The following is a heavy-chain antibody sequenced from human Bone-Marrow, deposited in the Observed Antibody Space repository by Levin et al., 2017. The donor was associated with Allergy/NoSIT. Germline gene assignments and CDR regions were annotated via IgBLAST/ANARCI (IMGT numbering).Heavy chain of an antibody. CDR2: ISTAGTNT. J-gene: IGHJ4*02. D-gene: IGHD4-17*01. CDR3: AKDGAGTNYGIDY. V-gene: IGHV3-23*01. CDR1: GFTFSSHA. Sequence: GESLKISCAASGFTFSSHAMTWVRQAPGKGLEWVSAISTAGTNTYYADSVKGRFTISRDNPKNALYLQMNSLRAEDTDVYYCAKDGAGTNYGIDYWGQGTLVTVSS.